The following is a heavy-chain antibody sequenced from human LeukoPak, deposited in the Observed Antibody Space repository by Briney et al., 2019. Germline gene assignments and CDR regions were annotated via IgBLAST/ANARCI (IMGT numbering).Heavy chain of an antibody. D-gene: IGHD3-9*01. CDR3: ARDAGDDILTGYLCWFDP. Sequence: SETLSLTCTVSGGSISSYYWSWIRQPPGKGLEWVGFIYYSGSTNYNPSLKSRVTISVDTSKNQFSLKLSSVTAADTAVYYCARDAGDDILTGYLCWFDPWGQGTLVTVSS. V-gene: IGHV4-59*01. CDR2: IYYSGST. CDR1: GGSISSYY. J-gene: IGHJ5*02.